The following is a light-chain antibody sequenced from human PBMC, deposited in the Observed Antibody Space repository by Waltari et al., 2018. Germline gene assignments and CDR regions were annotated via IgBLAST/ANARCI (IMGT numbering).Light chain of an antibody. CDR1: PSVLYTTNNKNY. Sequence: DIVMTQSPDSLAVSLGGRAPIHCTSSPSVLYTTNNKNYLAWYQQKPGQPPKLLIYWASTRESGVPDRFSGSGSGTNFTLTISSLQAEDVAVYYCQQYHSPPQTFGGGTKVEIK. V-gene: IGKV4-1*01. J-gene: IGKJ4*01. CDR3: QQYHSPPQT. CDR2: WAS.